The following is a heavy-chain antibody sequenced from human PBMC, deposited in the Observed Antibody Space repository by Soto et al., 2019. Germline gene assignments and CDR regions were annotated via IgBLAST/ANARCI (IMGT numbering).Heavy chain of an antibody. CDR1: GFTFSSYA. D-gene: IGHD3-10*01. Sequence: EVQLLESGGGLVQPGGSLRLSCAASGFTFSSYAMSWVRQAPGKGLEWVSAISGSGGSTYYADFVKGRFTISRDNSKNTLYLQMNSLRAEDTAVYYCAKGAYRSGSYLPPTYDYWGQGTLVTVSS. CDR3: AKGAYRSGSYLPPTYDY. J-gene: IGHJ4*02. V-gene: IGHV3-23*01. CDR2: ISGSGGST.